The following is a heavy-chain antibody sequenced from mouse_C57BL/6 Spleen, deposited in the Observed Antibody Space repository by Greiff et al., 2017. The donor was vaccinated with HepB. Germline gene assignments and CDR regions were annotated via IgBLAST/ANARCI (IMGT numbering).Heavy chain of an antibody. J-gene: IGHJ2*01. D-gene: IGHD4-1*01. Sequence: QVQLKQPGAELVMPGASVKLSCKASGYTFTSYWMHWVKQRPGQGLEWIGEIDPSDSYTNYNQKFKGKSTLTVDKSSSTAYMQLSSLTSEDSAVYYCARRGDWADYWGQGTTLTVSS. V-gene: IGHV1-69*01. CDR1: GYTFTSYW. CDR3: ARRGDWADY. CDR2: IDPSDSYT.